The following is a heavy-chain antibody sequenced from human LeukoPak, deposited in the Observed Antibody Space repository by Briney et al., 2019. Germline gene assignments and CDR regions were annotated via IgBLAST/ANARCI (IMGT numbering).Heavy chain of an antibody. J-gene: IGHJ4*02. CDR3: ARGGKVNSGTYSVDY. CDR2: VNTDGSSS. D-gene: IGHD3-10*01. CDR1: GFTFNTYY. V-gene: IGHV3-74*01. Sequence: GGSLRLSCATSGFTFNTYYIHWVRQAPGKGLVWVSRVNTDGSSSNYADSVKGRFTISRDNAKNTVYLQMDSLRAEDTAVYYCARGGKVNSGTYSVDYWGQGTLVTVSS.